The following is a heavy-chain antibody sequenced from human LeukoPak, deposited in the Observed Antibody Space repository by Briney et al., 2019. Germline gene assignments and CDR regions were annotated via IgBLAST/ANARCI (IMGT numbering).Heavy chain of an antibody. J-gene: IGHJ4*02. Sequence: PSETLSLTCTVSGGSISSGDYYWSWIRQPQGKGLEWIGYIYYSGSTYNNPSLKSRVTISVDTSKNQFSLNLSSVTAADTAVYYCARIVPTAIYLDYWGQGTLVTVSS. CDR2: IYYSGST. D-gene: IGHD2-2*02. V-gene: IGHV4-30-4*01. CDR3: ARIVPTAIYLDY. CDR1: GGSISSGDYY.